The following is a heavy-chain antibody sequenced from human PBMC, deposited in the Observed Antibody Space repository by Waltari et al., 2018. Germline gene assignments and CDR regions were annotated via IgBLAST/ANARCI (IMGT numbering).Heavy chain of an antibody. D-gene: IGHD1-26*01. CDR2: LNPKNGDS. CDR1: GYTFTDYH. V-gene: IGHV1-2*02. J-gene: IGHJ5*02. Sequence: QEQLVQSGSEVKKPGASVRVSCQASGYTFTDYHLHWFRQTPGQGFEWMGWLNPKNGDSISAAKFLGRVTTTRDTSINTVYLDLSGLRSDVTAVFFCARDPGPIVGAPDLWGQGTLVTVSS. CDR3: ARDPGPIVGAPDL.